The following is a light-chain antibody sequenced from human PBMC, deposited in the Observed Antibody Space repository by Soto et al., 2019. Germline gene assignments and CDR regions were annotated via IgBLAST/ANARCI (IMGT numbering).Light chain of an antibody. CDR1: QRISTW. J-gene: IGKJ1*01. Sequence: DIQMTQSPSTLSASVGDRVTITSRASQRISTWLAWYQQKPGKAPKLLIYKASSLESGVPSRFSGSGSGTEFTLTISSLQPDDFATYYCQQYNNYLWTFGQGTKVEI. CDR2: KAS. CDR3: QQYNNYLWT. V-gene: IGKV1-5*03.